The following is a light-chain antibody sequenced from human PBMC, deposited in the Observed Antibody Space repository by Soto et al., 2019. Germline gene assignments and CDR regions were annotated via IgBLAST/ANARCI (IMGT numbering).Light chain of an antibody. CDR2: DAS. V-gene: IGKV1-33*01. CDR1: QNINNY. CDR3: QHYENLPT. Sequence: DNQITPSPSSLSASLGGRFTITCQASQNINNYLNWYQQQPGTAPXXLIYDASNLEAGVPSRLRGSGSGTDFTSTISRMHPEFIASYYCQHYENLPTFGQGTRLDI. J-gene: IGKJ5*01.